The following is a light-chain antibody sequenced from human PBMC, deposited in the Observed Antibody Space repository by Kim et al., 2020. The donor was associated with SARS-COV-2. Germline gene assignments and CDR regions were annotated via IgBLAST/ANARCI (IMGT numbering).Light chain of an antibody. CDR1: QCISSY. CDR3: QQSYSTLVYT. Sequence: ASVGDSVTITCRASQCISSYLNWYQQQPGKAPQLLLYAASSLQSGVPSRFSGSGSGSDFTLTISSLQPEDFATYYCQQSYSTLVYTFGQGTKLEI. CDR2: AAS. V-gene: IGKV1-39*01. J-gene: IGKJ2*01.